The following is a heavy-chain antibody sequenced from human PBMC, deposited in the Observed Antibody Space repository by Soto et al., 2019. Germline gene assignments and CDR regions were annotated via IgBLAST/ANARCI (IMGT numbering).Heavy chain of an antibody. CDR1: GFSLSTSGVG. CDR2: IYWDDDK. D-gene: IGHD4-17*01. CDR3: VHDYVANYGMDF. V-gene: IGHV2-5*02. J-gene: IGHJ6*02. Sequence: QITLKESGPTLVKPTQPLTLTCTFSGFSLSTSGVGVGWIRQPPGKALEWLALIYWDDDKRYSPSLKTRLTITKDTSKNQVVLTLTNVDPVDTATYYCVHDYVANYGMDFWGQGTTVTVSS.